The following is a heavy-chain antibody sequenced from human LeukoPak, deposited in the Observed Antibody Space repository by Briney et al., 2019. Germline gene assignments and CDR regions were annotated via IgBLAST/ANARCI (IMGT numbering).Heavy chain of an antibody. CDR1: GFTFSSYG. CDR3: AKDQGDYDFWSGYYNYYYYGMDV. J-gene: IGHJ6*02. CDR2: ILYDGSNK. D-gene: IGHD3-3*01. V-gene: IGHV3-30*18. Sequence: GRSLRLSCAAPGFTFSSYGMHWVRQAPGKGLEWVAVILYDGSNKYYADSVKGRFTISRDNSENTLYLQMNSLRAEDTAVYYCAKDQGDYDFWSGYYNYYYYGMDVWGQGTTVTVSS.